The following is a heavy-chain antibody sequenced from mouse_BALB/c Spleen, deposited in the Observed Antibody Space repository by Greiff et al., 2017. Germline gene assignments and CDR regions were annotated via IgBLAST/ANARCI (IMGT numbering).Heavy chain of an antibody. J-gene: IGHJ3*01. CDR2: ISDGGSYT. Sequence: EVMLVESGGGLVKPGGSLKLSCAASGFTFSDYYMYWVRQTPEKRLEWVATISDGGSYTYYPDSVKGRFTISRDNAKNNLYLQMSSLKSEDTAMDDCARGGYGSRTWFAYWGQGTLVTVSA. D-gene: IGHD1-1*01. CDR1: GFTFSDYY. CDR3: ARGGYGSRTWFAY. V-gene: IGHV5-4*02.